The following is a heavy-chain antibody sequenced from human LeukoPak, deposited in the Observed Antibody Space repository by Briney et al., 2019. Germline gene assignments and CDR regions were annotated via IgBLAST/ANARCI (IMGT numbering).Heavy chain of an antibody. V-gene: IGHV3-23*01. CDR2: IASTGGST. Sequence: GGSLRLSCAASGFTFNKYAMNWVRQPPGKGLEWVSSIASTGGSTYYADSVKGRFTLSRDNSENTLYLQLNSLRAEDSGIYYCAKAFRIVGIGNPDDAFDVWGQGTVVTVS. D-gene: IGHD1-26*01. J-gene: IGHJ3*01. CDR1: GFTFNKYA. CDR3: AKAFRIVGIGNPDDAFDV.